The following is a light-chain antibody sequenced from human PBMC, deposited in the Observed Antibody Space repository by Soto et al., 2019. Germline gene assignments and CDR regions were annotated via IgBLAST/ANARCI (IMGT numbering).Light chain of an antibody. J-gene: IGKJ1*01. CDR1: QSINNY. Sequence: DIQLTQSPSTLSASVGDRVTISCRASQSINNYLAWYQQKPGKAPKLLIYKASTLESGVPSTFSGSGSGTAFSLTISNLQPDDFATYDCQQYGNLWTFGQGTKLEIK. CDR2: KAS. CDR3: QQYGNLWT. V-gene: IGKV1-5*03.